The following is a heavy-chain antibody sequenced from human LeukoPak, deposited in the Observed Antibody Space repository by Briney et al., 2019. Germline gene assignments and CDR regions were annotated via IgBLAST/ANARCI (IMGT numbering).Heavy chain of an antibody. Sequence: QPGGSLRLSCAASGFTFSSYEMNWVRQAPGKGLEWVSYISSSGSTIHYADSVKGRFTISRDNAKNSLYLQMNSLRAEDTAVYYCASQREYYYDSSGYNWGQGTLVTVSS. D-gene: IGHD3-22*01. CDR1: GFTFSSYE. J-gene: IGHJ4*02. CDR2: ISSSGSTI. CDR3: ASQREYYYDSSGYN. V-gene: IGHV3-48*03.